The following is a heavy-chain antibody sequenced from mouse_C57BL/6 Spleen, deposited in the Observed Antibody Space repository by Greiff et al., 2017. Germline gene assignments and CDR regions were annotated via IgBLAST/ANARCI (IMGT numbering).Heavy chain of an antibody. D-gene: IGHD3-2*02. Sequence: VQLQQPGAELVMPGASVKLSCTASGYTFTSYWMHWVKQRPGQGLGWIGEIDPSDSYTNYNQKFKGKSTVTVDKSSSTASMQLSSLTSEDSAVYYCARGGAQAPFAYGGQGTLVTVSA. V-gene: IGHV1-69*01. CDR2: IDPSDSYT. CDR1: GYTFTSYW. CDR3: ARGGAQAPFAY. J-gene: IGHJ3*01.